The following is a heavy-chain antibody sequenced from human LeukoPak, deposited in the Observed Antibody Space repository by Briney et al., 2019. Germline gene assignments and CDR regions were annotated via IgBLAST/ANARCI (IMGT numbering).Heavy chain of an antibody. V-gene: IGHV1-18*01. Sequence: ASVKVSCKASGYIFASYAFSWVRQAPGQGLEWMGWVNNYNGNTDYARNLQGRVTMTTETSTNTAYMELSSLRSEDTAVYYCARDSRYCSGGSCYHYNWFDPWGQGTLVTVSS. D-gene: IGHD2-15*01. CDR2: VNNYNGNT. CDR1: GYIFASYA. J-gene: IGHJ5*02. CDR3: ARDSRYCSGGSCYHYNWFDP.